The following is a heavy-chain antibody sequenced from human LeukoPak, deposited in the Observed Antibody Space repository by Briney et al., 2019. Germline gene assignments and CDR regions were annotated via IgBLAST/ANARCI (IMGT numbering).Heavy chain of an antibody. Sequence: GGSLRLSCVASGFIFSSYSMNWARQAPGKGLEWVSSISSSSSYIYYADSVKGRFTISRDNAKNSLFLQMNSLRAEDTAVYYCARAEGVPAAIYYYIDVWGKGTTVTVSS. CDR1: GFIFSSYS. J-gene: IGHJ6*03. CDR2: ISSSSSYI. CDR3: ARAEGVPAAIYYYIDV. V-gene: IGHV3-21*01. D-gene: IGHD2-2*02.